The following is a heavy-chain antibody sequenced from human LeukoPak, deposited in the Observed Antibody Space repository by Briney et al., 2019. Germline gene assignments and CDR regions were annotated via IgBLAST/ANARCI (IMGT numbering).Heavy chain of an antibody. D-gene: IGHD3-9*01. CDR1: GFTFSSYG. CDR2: IRYDGSNK. Sequence: PGGSLRLSCAASGFTFSSYGMHWVRQAPGKGLEWVAFIRYDGSNKYYADSVKGRFTISRDNSKNTLYPQMNSLRAEDTAVYYCAKDRDDILTGCFDYWGQGTLVTVSS. J-gene: IGHJ4*02. V-gene: IGHV3-30*02. CDR3: AKDRDDILTGCFDY.